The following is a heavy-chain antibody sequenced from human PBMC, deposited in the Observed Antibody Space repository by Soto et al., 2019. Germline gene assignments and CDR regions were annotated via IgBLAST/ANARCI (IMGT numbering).Heavy chain of an antibody. CDR2: ISPQGGST. CDR1: GFAFGSYA. Sequence: PGGSLRLSCSASGFAFGSYAMHWVRQAPGKGLEYVSAISPQGGSTYYADSVKGRFIISRDDSKNTVYLQMSSLRPDDTAVYYCVNMMIARGAFDFWGQGTLVTVSS. CDR3: VNMMIARGAFDF. D-gene: IGHD2-21*01. J-gene: IGHJ4*02. V-gene: IGHV3-64D*06.